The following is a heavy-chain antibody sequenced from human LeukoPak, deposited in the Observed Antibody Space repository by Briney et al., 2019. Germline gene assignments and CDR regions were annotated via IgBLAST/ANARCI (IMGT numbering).Heavy chain of an antibody. D-gene: IGHD2-2*02. CDR1: GGTFSNYA. J-gene: IGHJ4*02. Sequence: SVKVSCKTSGGTFSNYAIYWVRQAPGQGLEWMGRIIPIQVIPTYAQAFQGRVTITTDKSTNTAYMELTNLTSADTAVCYCTRAAPYTGAGGYWGQGALVTVSS. CDR3: TRAAPYTGAGGY. CDR2: IIPIQVIP. V-gene: IGHV1-69*04.